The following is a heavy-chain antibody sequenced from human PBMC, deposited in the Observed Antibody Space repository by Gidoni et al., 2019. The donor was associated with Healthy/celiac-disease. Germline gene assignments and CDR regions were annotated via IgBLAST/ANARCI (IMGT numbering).Heavy chain of an antibody. CDR1: GGSISRYY. CDR2: IYYSGST. CDR3: ARATLDIAAAGMPFDY. D-gene: IGHD6-13*01. V-gene: IGHV4-59*08. Sequence: QVQLQESGPGLVKPSETLSLTCTVSGGSISRYYWSWIRQPPGKGLEWIGYIYYSGSTNYNPSLKSRVTISVDTSKNQFSLKLSSVTAADTAVYYCARATLDIAAAGMPFDYWGQGTLVTVSS. J-gene: IGHJ4*02.